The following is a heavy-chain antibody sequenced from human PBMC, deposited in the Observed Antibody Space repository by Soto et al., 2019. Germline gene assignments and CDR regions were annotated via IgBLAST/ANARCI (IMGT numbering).Heavy chain of an antibody. J-gene: IGHJ4*02. CDR1: GGSFSGYY. D-gene: IGHD5-18*01. CDR2: INHSGST. Sequence: QVQLQQWGAGLLKPSETLSLTCAVYGGSFSGYYWSWIRQPPGKGLEWIGEINHSGSTNYNPSLKSRVAISVDTSKNQFSLKLSSVTAADTAVYYCARGLGGYSYGDYWGQGTLVTVSS. CDR3: ARGLGGYSYGDY. V-gene: IGHV4-34*01.